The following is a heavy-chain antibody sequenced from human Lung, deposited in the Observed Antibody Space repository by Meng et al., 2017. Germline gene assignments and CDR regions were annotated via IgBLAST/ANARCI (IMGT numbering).Heavy chain of an antibody. Sequence: QLLQAAAEGKEPGAAVKFSRKPSGYKFPDYWLHWVRRAPGQGLEWMGRIDPKSGDTHYAQRFQGRVTMTGDTSISTAYMELSGLRSDDTAMYYCARDEDISAAGKLFGDYWGQGTLVTVSS. V-gene: IGHV1-2*06. CDR1: GYKFPDYW. CDR2: IDPKSGDT. CDR3: ARDEDISAAGKLFGDY. J-gene: IGHJ4*02. D-gene: IGHD6-13*01.